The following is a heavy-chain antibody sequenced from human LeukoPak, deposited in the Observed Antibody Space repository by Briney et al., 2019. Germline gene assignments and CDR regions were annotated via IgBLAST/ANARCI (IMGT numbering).Heavy chain of an antibody. V-gene: IGHV3-23*01. CDR2: ISGVAGTP. CDR1: GFTFSSYA. D-gene: IGHD4-17*01. J-gene: IGHJ4*02. Sequence: GGSLRLSCAASGFTFSSYAMSWVCQAPRKGLEWVSGISGVAGTPYYADSVKGRFTISRDNSKSTLYLQMTSLRAEDTAVYYCAKRRATVITMDYFDYWGQGTLVTVSS. CDR3: AKRRATVITMDYFDY.